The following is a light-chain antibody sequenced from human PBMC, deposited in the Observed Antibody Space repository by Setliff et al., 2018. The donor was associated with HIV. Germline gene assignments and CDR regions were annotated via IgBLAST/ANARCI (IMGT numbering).Light chain of an antibody. CDR1: TSDIGSYNY. V-gene: IGLV2-8*01. CDR3: SSYSSSRPRV. J-gene: IGLJ1*01. CDR2: EVS. Sequence: QSALTQPPAASGSLGQSVTISCTGTTSDIGSYNYVSWYQQHPGKAPKLIIFEVSRRPSGVPDRFSGSKSGSTASLTVSGLQPEDEADYYCSSYSSSRPRVFGTGTKVTVL.